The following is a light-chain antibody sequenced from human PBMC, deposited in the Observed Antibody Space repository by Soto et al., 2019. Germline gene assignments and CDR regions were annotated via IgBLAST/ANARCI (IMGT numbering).Light chain of an antibody. CDR2: GAS. CDR1: QTISTY. J-gene: IGKJ1*01. Sequence: DIQMTQSPSPLSASVGDRVTITCRASQTISTYLNWYQQKPGKAPKLLIYGASSLQSGVPSRFSGSGSGTDFTIPISCLQSEDFATSYCHQYYSFPQTFGQGTKVDIK. V-gene: IGKV1-39*01. CDR3: HQYYSFPQT.